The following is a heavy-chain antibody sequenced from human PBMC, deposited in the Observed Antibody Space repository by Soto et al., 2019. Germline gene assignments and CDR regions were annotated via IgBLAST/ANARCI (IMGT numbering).Heavy chain of an antibody. CDR1: GDTFSNYA. D-gene: IGHD2-2*01. V-gene: IGHV1-3*01. CDR3: ARDGGYCSSTSCHDYYYYYYYGMDV. Sequence: AASVKVSCKASGDTFSNYAIHWVRQAPGQGLEWMGWINVGRGNMKYSERFQGSFIMTKDTSASTAFLELRNLKSEDTAVYYCARDGGYCSSTSCHDYYYYYYYGMDVWGQGTTVTVSS. J-gene: IGHJ6*02. CDR2: INVGRGNM.